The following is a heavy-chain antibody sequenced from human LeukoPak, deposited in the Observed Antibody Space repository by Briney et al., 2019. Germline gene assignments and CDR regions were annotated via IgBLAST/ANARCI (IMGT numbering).Heavy chain of an antibody. Sequence: SETLSLTCTVSGGSISSYYWSWIRQPAGKGLEWIGRIYTSGSTNYNPSLKSRVTMSVDTSKNQFSLKLSSVTAADTAVYYCARQPSGYYEKGGYYPYYFDYCGQGTLVTVSS. CDR1: GGSISSYY. J-gene: IGHJ4*02. D-gene: IGHD3-22*01. CDR2: IYTSGST. CDR3: ARQPSGYYEKGGYYPYYFDY. V-gene: IGHV4-4*07.